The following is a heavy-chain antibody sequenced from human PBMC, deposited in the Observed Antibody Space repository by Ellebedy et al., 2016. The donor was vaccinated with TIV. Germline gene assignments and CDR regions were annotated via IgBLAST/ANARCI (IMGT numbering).Heavy chain of an antibody. D-gene: IGHD2-15*01. CDR3: ARVGCSGGSCYHYYGMDV. V-gene: IGHV1-2*04. Sequence: AASVKVSCKASGYTFTNYGLSWVRQAPGQGLEWMGWINPNSGGTNYAQKFQGWVTMTRDTSISTAYMELSRLRSDDTAVYYCARVGCSGGSCYHYYGMDVWGQGTTVTVSS. CDR1: GYTFTNYG. J-gene: IGHJ6*02. CDR2: INPNSGGT.